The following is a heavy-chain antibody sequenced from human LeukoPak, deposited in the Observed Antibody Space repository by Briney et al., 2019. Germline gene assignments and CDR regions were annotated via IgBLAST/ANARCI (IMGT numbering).Heavy chain of an antibody. D-gene: IGHD1-14*01. CDR1: GGSISSYY. Sequence: SETLSLTCTVSGGSISSYYWSWIRQPAGKELERIGRIYTSGSTNYNPSLKSRVTMSVDTSKNQFSLKLSSVTAADTAVYYCARAQPGYWFDPWGQGTLVTVSS. V-gene: IGHV4-4*07. J-gene: IGHJ5*02. CDR3: ARAQPGYWFDP. CDR2: IYTSGST.